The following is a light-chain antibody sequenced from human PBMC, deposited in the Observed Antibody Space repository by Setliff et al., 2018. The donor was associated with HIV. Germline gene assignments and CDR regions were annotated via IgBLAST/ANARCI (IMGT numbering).Light chain of an antibody. V-gene: IGLV2-14*01. CDR1: SNDVGGYDY. J-gene: IGLJ1*01. Sequence: QSVLTQPASVSGSPGQSITISCTGTSNDVGGYDYVSWYQQHPGKVPKLMLYEVGNRPSGVSNRFSGSKSGNTASLTISGLQAEDGADYYCCSYTSSTTLVFGTGTKVTVL. CDR3: CSYTSSTTLV. CDR2: EVG.